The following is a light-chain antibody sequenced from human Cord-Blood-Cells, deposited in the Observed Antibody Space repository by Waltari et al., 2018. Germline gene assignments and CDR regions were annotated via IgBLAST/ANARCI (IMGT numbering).Light chain of an antibody. CDR2: STT. CDR3: VLYMGSGIWV. Sequence: QTVVTQEPSFSVSPGGTVTLTCGLSPVPVSTSYHPRWYQQTPGPAPRPLLYSTTTRSSGVPDRFSGSILGNKAALTITGAQADDESDYYCVLYMGSGIWVFGGGTKLTVL. J-gene: IGLJ3*02. V-gene: IGLV8-61*01. CDR1: PVPVSTSYH.